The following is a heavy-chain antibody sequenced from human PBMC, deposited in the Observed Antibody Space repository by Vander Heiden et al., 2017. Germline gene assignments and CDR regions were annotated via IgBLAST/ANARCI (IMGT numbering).Heavy chain of an antibody. D-gene: IGHD1-7*01. J-gene: IGHJ4*02. Sequence: EVPLLASGGGLVQPGGSLRLTCAASGLTFSSYAMGWVRQGPGKGLEWVSSISGSGGSTYYADSVKGRFTISRDNSKNTLYLQMNSLRAEDTAAYYCANIGGTLTPLDNWGQGTLVAVSS. CDR2: ISGSGGST. V-gene: IGHV3-23*01. CDR3: ANIGGTLTPLDN. CDR1: GLTFSSYA.